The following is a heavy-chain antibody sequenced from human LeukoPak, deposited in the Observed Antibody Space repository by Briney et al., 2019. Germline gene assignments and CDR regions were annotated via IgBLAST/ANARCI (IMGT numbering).Heavy chain of an antibody. CDR2: ILYDGSNK. D-gene: IGHD3-10*01. V-gene: IGHV3-30*02. J-gene: IGHJ4*02. Sequence: GGTLRLSCAASGFTFSGYGMHWVRQAPGKGLEWVAFILYDGSNKYYADSVKGRFTISRDNSKNTLYLQMNSLRAEDTAVYYCAKDLRFGGFDYWGQGTLVTVSS. CDR3: AKDLRFGGFDY. CDR1: GFTFSGYG.